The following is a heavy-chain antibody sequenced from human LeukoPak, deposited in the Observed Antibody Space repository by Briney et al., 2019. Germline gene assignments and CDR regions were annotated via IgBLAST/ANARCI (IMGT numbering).Heavy chain of an antibody. J-gene: IGHJ4*02. CDR3: ARVWGGYYFDY. CDR2: IKQDGSEK. CDR1: GFTFRNYA. D-gene: IGHD3-16*01. Sequence: PGGSLRLSCAASGFTFRNYAMSWVRQAPGKGLEWVANIKQDGSEKYYVDSVKGRFTISRDNAKNSLYLQMNSLRAEDTAVYYCARVWGGYYFDYWGQGTLVTVSS. V-gene: IGHV3-7*01.